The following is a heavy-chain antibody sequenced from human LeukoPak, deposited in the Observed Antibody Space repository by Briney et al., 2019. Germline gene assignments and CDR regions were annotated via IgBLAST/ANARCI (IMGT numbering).Heavy chain of an antibody. CDR3: ARQYGMDV. CDR1: GGSISSYY. V-gene: IGHV4-59*08. CDR2: IYYSGST. J-gene: IGHJ6*02. Sequence: SETLSLTCTVSGGSISSYYWSRIRQPPGKGLEWIGYIYYSGSTNYNPSLKSRVTISVDTSKNQFSLKLSSVTAADTAVYYCARQYGMDVWGQGTTVTVSS.